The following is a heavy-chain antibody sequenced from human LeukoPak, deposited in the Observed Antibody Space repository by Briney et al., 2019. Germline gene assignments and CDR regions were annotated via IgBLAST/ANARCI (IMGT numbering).Heavy chain of an antibody. J-gene: IGHJ3*02. D-gene: IGHD3-10*01. CDR2: IYHSGST. CDR3: ARVQGEGRNSKSRGAFDI. V-gene: IGHV4-38-2*02. CDR1: GYSISSGYY. Sequence: SETLSLTCTVSGYSISSGYYWGWIRQPPGKGLEWIGSIYHSGSTYYNPSLKSRVTISVDTSKNQFSLKLSSVTAADTAVYYRARVQGEGRNSKSRGAFDIWGQGTMVTVSS.